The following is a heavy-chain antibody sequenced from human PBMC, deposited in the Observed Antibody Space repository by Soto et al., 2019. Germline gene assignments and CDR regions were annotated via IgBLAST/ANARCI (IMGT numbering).Heavy chain of an antibody. Sequence: GSLRLSCAASGSTFSSYVMHWVRQAPVKGLEWVAVISYDGSNKYYADSVKGRFTISRDNSKNTLYLQMNSLRAEDTAVYYCASEENVLRYLDWYLSFDYCGQ. CDR1: GSTFSSYV. J-gene: IGHJ4*02. CDR2: ISYDGSNK. CDR3: ASEENVLRYLDWYLSFDY. D-gene: IGHD3-9*01. V-gene: IGHV3-30*03.